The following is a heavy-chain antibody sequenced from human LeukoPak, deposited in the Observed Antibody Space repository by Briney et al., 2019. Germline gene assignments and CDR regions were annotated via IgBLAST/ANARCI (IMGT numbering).Heavy chain of an antibody. CDR3: ARGGYYDFWSGYLVKDYYFDY. D-gene: IGHD3-3*01. Sequence: PGGSLRLSCAASGFTFSSYDMHWVRQATGKGLEWVSAIGTACDTYYPASVKGRFTISRENAKNSLYLQMNSLRAGDTAVYYCARGGYYDFWSGYLVKDYYFDYWGQGTLVTVSS. J-gene: IGHJ4*02. CDR1: GFTFSSYD. CDR2: IGTACDT. V-gene: IGHV3-13*01.